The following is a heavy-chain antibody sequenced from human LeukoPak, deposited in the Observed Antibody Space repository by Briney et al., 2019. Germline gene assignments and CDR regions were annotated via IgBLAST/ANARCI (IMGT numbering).Heavy chain of an antibody. Sequence: GGSLRLSCAVSGFTVIIHYMKWVRQAPGRGLEWVSVIFSGGNTDYADSVKGRFTISRDNSKNTLYLQMNSLRAEDTVVYYCARDSGSSWYEYWGQGTLVTVSS. CDR2: IFSGGNT. J-gene: IGHJ4*02. CDR3: ARDSGSSWYEY. V-gene: IGHV3-66*01. D-gene: IGHD6-13*01. CDR1: GFTVIIHY.